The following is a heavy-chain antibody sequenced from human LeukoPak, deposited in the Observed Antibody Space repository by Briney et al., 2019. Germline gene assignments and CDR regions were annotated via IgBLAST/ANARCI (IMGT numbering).Heavy chain of an antibody. CDR1: GFTFRTYS. CDR3: ARVPSYASGWYLVDY. D-gene: IGHD6-19*01. J-gene: IGHJ4*02. V-gene: IGHV3-21*01. CDR2: ISSSSSYR. Sequence: GGSLRLSCTASGFTFRTYSMNWVRQAPGKRLEWVSSISSSSSYRYYADSVKGRFTISRDNAKNSLYLQMNSLRAEDTAVYYCARVPSYASGWYLVDYWGQGTLVTVSS.